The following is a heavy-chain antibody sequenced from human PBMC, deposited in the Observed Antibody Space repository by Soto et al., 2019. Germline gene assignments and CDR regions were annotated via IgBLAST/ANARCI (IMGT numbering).Heavy chain of an antibody. CDR3: VKIRYYYDTSGPFDY. J-gene: IGHJ4*02. D-gene: IGHD3-22*01. CDR2: ITTNGDST. V-gene: IGHV3-64D*06. CDR1: GFTFSNYA. Sequence: GGSLRLSCSASGFTFSNYALRWVRQAPGKGLEYVSGITTNGDSTYYADSVKGRFTISRDNSKNTLFLQMSSLRVEDTAVYYYVKIRYYYDTSGPFDYWGQGT.